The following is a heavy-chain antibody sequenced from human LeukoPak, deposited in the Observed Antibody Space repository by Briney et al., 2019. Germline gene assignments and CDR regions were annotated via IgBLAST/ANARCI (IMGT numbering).Heavy chain of an antibody. CDR1: GGSISSYY. J-gene: IGHJ4*02. CDR3: ARDLRPVGQQLVIDY. CDR2: IYTSGST. V-gene: IGHV4-4*07. Sequence: PSETLSLTCTVSGGSISSYYWSWIRQPAGKGLEWIGRIYTSGSTNYNPSLKSRVTMSVDTSKNQFSLKLSSVTAADTAVYYCARDLRPVGQQLVIDYWGRGTLVTVSS. D-gene: IGHD6-13*01.